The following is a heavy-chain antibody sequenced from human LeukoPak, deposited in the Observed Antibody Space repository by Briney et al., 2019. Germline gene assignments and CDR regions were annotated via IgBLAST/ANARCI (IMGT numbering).Heavy chain of an antibody. CDR3: ARAPGEGWFDP. J-gene: IGHJ5*02. CDR1: GFTFSSYW. V-gene: IGHV3-7*01. D-gene: IGHD4-17*01. CDR2: IKQDGSEK. Sequence: GGSLRLSCTASGFTFSSYWMSWVHQAPGKGLEWVASIKQDGSEKYYVDSVKGRFTISRDNAKNSLYLQMNSLRAEDTALYYCARAPGEGWFDPWGQGTPVTVSS.